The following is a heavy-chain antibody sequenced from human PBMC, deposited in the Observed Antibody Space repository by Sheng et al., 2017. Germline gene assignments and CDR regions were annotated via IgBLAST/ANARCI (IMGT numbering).Heavy chain of an antibody. J-gene: IGHJ4*02. V-gene: IGHV3-53*01. CDR3: ARVPTWDCSSTSCTAYYFDY. CDR2: IYSGGST. D-gene: IGHD2-2*01. Sequence: EVQLVESGGGLIQPGGSLRLSCAASGFTVSSNYMSWVRQAPGKGLEWVSVIYSGGSTYYADSVKGRFTISRDNSKNTLYLQMNSLRAEDTAVYYCARVPTWDCSSTSCTAYYFDYWGQGTLVTVSS. CDR1: GFTVSSNY.